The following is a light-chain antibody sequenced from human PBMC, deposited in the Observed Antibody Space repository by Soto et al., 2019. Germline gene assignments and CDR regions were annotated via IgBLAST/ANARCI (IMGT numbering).Light chain of an antibody. V-gene: IGKV1-9*01. CDR3: QQLNSYPPLT. Sequence: DIQMTQSPSTLSGSVGDRVTITCRASQGISSYLAWYQQKPGKAPKLLIYAASTLQSGVPSRFSGSGSGTEFTLTISSLQPEEFATYYCQQLNSYPPLTFGGGTKVDIK. CDR2: AAS. CDR1: QGISSY. J-gene: IGKJ4*01.